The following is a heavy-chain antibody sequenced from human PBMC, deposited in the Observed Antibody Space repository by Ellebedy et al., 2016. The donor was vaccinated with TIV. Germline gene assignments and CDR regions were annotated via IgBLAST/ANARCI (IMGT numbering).Heavy chain of an antibody. V-gene: IGHV4-4*07. D-gene: IGHD3-3*01. Sequence: GSLRLSXTVSGGSISNNFWAWIRRPAGKGLEWIGRIYSSGSTNYNPSLKSRVTMSVDTSENQFSLKLSSVTAADTAMYYCARNADGAFGIWGQGTMVTVSS. J-gene: IGHJ3*02. CDR2: IYSSGST. CDR3: ARNADGAFGI. CDR1: GGSISNNF.